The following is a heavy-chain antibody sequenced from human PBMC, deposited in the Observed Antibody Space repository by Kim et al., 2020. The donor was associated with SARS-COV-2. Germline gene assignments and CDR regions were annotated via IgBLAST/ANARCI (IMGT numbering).Heavy chain of an antibody. CDR2: ISSSGSTI. J-gene: IGHJ6*02. Sequence: GGSLRLSCAASGFTFSSYEMNWVRQAPGKGLEWFSYISSSGSTIYYADSVKGRFTISRDNAKNSLYLQMNSLRAEDTAVYYCARDPYCGSYNYYGMDVWGQGTTVTVSS. CDR1: GFTFSSYE. D-gene: IGHD6-13*01. V-gene: IGHV3-48*03. CDR3: ARDPYCGSYNYYGMDV.